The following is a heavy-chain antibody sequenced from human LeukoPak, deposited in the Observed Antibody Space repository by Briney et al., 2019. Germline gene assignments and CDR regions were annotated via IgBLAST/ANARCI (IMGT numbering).Heavy chain of an antibody. CDR2: IYYSGST. Sequence: PSETLSLTCTVSGGSISSHYWSWIRQPPGKGLEWIGYIYYSGSTNYNPSLKSRVTISVDTSKNQFSLKLSSVTAADTAVYYCARGVRVGFSSYYFDYWGQGTLVTVSS. J-gene: IGHJ4*02. CDR3: ARGVRVGFSSYYFDY. V-gene: IGHV4-59*11. CDR1: GGSISSHY. D-gene: IGHD6-6*01.